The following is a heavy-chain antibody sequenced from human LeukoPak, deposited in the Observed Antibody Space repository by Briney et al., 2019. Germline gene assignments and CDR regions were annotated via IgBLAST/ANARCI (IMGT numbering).Heavy chain of an antibody. D-gene: IGHD2-2*01. V-gene: IGHV1-24*01. Sequence: ASVKVSCKVSGYTLTELSMHWVRQAPGKGLEWMGGFDPEDGETIYAQKFQGRVTMTEDTSTDTAYMELSSLRSEDTAVYYCAAQDIVVVPAAPDRLDYWGQGTLVTVSS. CDR3: AAQDIVVVPAAPDRLDY. CDR2: FDPEDGET. CDR1: GYTLTELS. J-gene: IGHJ4*02.